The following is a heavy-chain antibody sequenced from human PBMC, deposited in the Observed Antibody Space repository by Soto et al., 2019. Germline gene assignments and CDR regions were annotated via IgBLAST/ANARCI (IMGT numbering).Heavy chain of an antibody. CDR2: IYYSGST. CDR1: GGSISSYY. CDR3: ASGHYYYDSSGSHYYFDY. J-gene: IGHJ4*02. D-gene: IGHD3-22*01. V-gene: IGHV4-59*01. Sequence: SETLSLTCTVSGGSISSYYWSWIRQPPGKGLEWIGYIYYSGSTNYNPSLKSRVTISVDTSKNQFSLKLSSVTAADTAVYYCASGHYYYDSSGSHYYFDYWGQGTLVTASS.